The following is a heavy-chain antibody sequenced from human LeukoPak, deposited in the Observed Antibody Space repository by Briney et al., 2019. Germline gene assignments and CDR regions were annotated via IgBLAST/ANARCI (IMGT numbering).Heavy chain of an antibody. Sequence: PSETLSLTCTVSGGSISYYYWSWIRQSPGKGLEWIGYIYYNGSTNYNPSLKSRVTISVDMSKNQFSLKVTSVTAADTAIYYCARKGGHFDYWGQRTLVTVSS. CDR1: GGSISYYY. V-gene: IGHV4-59*01. D-gene: IGHD2-15*01. J-gene: IGHJ4*02. CDR2: IYYNGST. CDR3: ARKGGHFDY.